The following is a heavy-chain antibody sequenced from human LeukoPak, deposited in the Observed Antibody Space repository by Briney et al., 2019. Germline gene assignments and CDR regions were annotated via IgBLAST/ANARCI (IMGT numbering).Heavy chain of an antibody. Sequence: GGSLRLSCSASGLTFSSYAMHWVRQAPGKGLEDVSAIRSNGGSTYYADSVKDRFTVSRDNSKNTLYLQMSSLRTEDTAVYYCSSFDYWGQGTLVTVSS. CDR1: GLTFSSYA. V-gene: IGHV3-64D*06. J-gene: IGHJ4*02. CDR2: IRSNGGST. D-gene: IGHD6-19*01. CDR3: SSFDY.